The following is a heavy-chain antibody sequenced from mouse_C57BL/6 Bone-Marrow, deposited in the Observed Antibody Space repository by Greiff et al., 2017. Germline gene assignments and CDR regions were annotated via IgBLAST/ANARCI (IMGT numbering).Heavy chain of an antibody. D-gene: IGHD2-3*01. Sequence: QVQLQQPGAELVKPGASVKLSCKASGYTFTSYWMHWVKQRPGRGLEWIGRIDPNSGGTKYNEKFKSKATLTVDKPSSTAYMQLSSLTSEDSAVYNCAREIDEGYYMGFYYAMDYWGQGTSFTVSS. V-gene: IGHV1-72*01. J-gene: IGHJ4*01. CDR2: IDPNSGGT. CDR1: GYTFTSYW. CDR3: AREIDEGYYMGFYYAMDY.